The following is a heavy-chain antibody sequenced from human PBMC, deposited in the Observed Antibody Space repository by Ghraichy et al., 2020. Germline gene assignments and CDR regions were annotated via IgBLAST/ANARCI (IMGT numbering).Heavy chain of an antibody. Sequence: GESLNISCAASGFTFSSYAMHWVRQAPGKGLEWVAVISYDGSNKYYADSVKGRFTISRDNSKNTLYLQMNSLRAEDTAVYYCARAPAESGYDFVYYGMDVWGQGTTVTVSS. D-gene: IGHD5-12*01. CDR3: ARAPAESGYDFVYYGMDV. CDR2: ISYDGSNK. V-gene: IGHV3-30-3*01. CDR1: GFTFSSYA. J-gene: IGHJ6*02.